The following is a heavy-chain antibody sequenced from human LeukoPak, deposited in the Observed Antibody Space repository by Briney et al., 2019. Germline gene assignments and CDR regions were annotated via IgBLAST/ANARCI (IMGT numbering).Heavy chain of an antibody. V-gene: IGHV4-39*01. D-gene: IGHD1-26*01. Sequence: SETLSLTCTVSGGSISSSSYYWGWIRPPPGKGLEWIGSIYYSGSTFYSPSLKSRVTISVDTSKNQFFLKLSSVTAADTAVYYCASLRERSYYARGFDYWGQGTLVTVSS. CDR3: ASLRERSYYARGFDY. J-gene: IGHJ4*02. CDR2: IYYSGST. CDR1: GGSISSSSYY.